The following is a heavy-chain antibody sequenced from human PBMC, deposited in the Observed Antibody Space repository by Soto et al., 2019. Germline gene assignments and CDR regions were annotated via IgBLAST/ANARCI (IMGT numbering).Heavy chain of an antibody. CDR1: GVSICSGDYY. V-gene: IGHV4-30-4*01. CDR3: ARGLITGSQYSGGWYYFDS. Sequence: SATLSLTCTVSGVSICSGDYYWSWIRQPPGKGLEWIGYIYYSGSTYYNPSLKSRVTISVDTSKNQFSLKLSSVTAADTAVYYCARGLITGSQYSGGWYYFDSWGQGTQVTVS. D-gene: IGHD1-26*01. CDR2: IYYSGST. J-gene: IGHJ4*02.